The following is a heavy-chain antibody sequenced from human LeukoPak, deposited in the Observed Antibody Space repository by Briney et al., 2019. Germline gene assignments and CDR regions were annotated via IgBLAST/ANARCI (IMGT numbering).Heavy chain of an antibody. Sequence: PGGSLRLSCAASGFTLDDYAMHWVRQAPGKGLEWVSGISWNSGTIGYADSVKGRFTMSRDNAKNSLYLQMSSLRAEDTAVYYCARDRGYSSFDYWGQGTLVTVSS. J-gene: IGHJ4*02. CDR3: ARDRGYSSFDY. CDR1: GFTLDDYA. CDR2: ISWNSGTI. V-gene: IGHV3-9*01. D-gene: IGHD6-19*01.